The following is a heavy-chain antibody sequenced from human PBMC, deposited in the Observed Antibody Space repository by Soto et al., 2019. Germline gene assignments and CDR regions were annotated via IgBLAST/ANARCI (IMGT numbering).Heavy chain of an antibody. CDR2: IYYSGST. V-gene: IGHV4-30-4*01. CDR3: ASVDILTVYGCMDV. CDR1: GDSLRSGNYY. D-gene: IGHD3-9*01. Sequence: QVQLQESGPGLVKPSQTLSLTCTVSGDSLRSGNYYWSWLRQPPGKVLEWIGYIYYSGSTYYSPSLKSRVTTSVATSKNPFSLKLKSVTAADTAVYYCASVDILTVYGCMDVGGQGTTVTVSS. J-gene: IGHJ6*02.